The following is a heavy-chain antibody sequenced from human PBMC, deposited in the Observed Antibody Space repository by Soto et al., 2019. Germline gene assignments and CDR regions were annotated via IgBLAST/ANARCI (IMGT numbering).Heavy chain of an antibody. CDR1: GGSISSSSYY. J-gene: IGHJ6*02. CDR2: IYYSGST. V-gene: IGHV4-39*01. CDR3: ATKTGGGWEDGMDV. D-gene: IGHD6-19*01. Sequence: QLQLQESGPGLVKPSATLSLTCTVSGGSISSSSYYWGWIRQPPGKGLEWIGSIYYSGSTYYNPSLKSRVTISVDTSKNQFSLKLSSVTAEYTAVYYCATKTGGGWEDGMDVWGQGTTVTVSS.